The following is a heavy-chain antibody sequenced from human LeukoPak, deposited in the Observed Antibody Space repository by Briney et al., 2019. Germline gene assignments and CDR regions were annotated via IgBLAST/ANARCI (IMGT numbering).Heavy chain of an antibody. Sequence: SETLSLTCTVSGGSISSYYWSWIRQPPGKGVEWIGYIHYSGSTNYNPSLKSRVAISVDTSKNQFSLKLSSVTAADTAVYYCARVDSTNWYDSRGYFDYWGQGTLVTVSS. V-gene: IGHV4-59*01. D-gene: IGHD1-1*01. J-gene: IGHJ4*02. CDR2: IHYSGST. CDR1: GGSISSYY. CDR3: ARVDSTNWYDSRGYFDY.